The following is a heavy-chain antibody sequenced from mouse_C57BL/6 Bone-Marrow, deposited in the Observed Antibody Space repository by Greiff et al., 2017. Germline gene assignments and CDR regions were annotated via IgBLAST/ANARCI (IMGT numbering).Heavy chain of an antibody. CDR3: ARERNYYGSRGFAY. J-gene: IGHJ3*01. CDR2: ISDGGSYT. V-gene: IGHV5-4*01. Sequence: EVKVVESGGGLVKPGGSLKLSCAASGFTFSSYAMSWVRQTPEKRLEWVATISDGGSYTYYPDNVKGRFTISRDNAKNNLYLQMSHLKSEDTAMYYCARERNYYGSRGFAYWGQGTLVTVSA. D-gene: IGHD1-1*01. CDR1: GFTFSSYA.